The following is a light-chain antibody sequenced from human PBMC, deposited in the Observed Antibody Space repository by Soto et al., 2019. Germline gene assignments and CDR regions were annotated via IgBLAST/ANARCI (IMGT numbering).Light chain of an antibody. CDR1: SSNIGSNY. CDR2: GDT. J-gene: IGLJ2*01. V-gene: IGLV1-40*01. Sequence: QSVLTQPPSASGTPGQRVTISCSGSSSNIGSNYVFWYQHLPGTAPKLLIYGDTNRPSGVPDRFSGSKSGTSASLAITGLQAEDEADYYCQSYDSSLRDVVFGGGTKLTVL. CDR3: QSYDSSLRDVV.